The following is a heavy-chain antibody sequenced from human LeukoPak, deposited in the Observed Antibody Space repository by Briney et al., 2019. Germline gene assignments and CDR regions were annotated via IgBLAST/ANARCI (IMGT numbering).Heavy chain of an antibody. Sequence: GGSLRLSCVPSGITFSNSALNWVRQAPGKGLEWIATITKNGDQTYYADSVKGLFTISRDTFRDTLYLQMNSLRAEDTAVYHCVKSAGKDGYRDVFDIWGQGTVVTVSS. J-gene: IGHJ3*02. CDR2: ITKNGDQT. D-gene: IGHD5-24*01. CDR3: VKSAGKDGYRDVFDI. CDR1: GITFSNSA. V-gene: IGHV3-23*01.